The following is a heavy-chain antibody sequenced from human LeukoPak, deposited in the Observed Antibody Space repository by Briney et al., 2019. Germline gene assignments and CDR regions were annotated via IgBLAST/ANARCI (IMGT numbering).Heavy chain of an antibody. Sequence: GGSLRLSYEVSGFTFSSYWIHWVRQAPGKGLVWVSRFSDDEGRTVYADSVKGRFTISKDNAKNTLYLQMNSLRAEDTAVYYCARDYFYGLDVWGQGTTVTVSS. J-gene: IGHJ6*02. CDR3: ARDYFYGLDV. CDR2: FSDDEGRT. V-gene: IGHV3-74*01. CDR1: GFTFSSYW.